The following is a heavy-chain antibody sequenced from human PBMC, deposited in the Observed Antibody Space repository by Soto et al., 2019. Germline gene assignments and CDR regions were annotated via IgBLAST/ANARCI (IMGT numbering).Heavy chain of an antibody. Sequence: LRLSCAASGFTFSSYGMHWVRQAPGKGLEWVAVISYDGSNKYYADSVKGRFTISRDNSQNTLYLQMNSLRAEDTAVYYCAKSRGNLTSELGYSYAYAHDYWGQGTLVTVSS. J-gene: IGHJ4*02. CDR3: AKSRGNLTSELGYSYAYAHDY. CDR2: ISYDGSNK. V-gene: IGHV3-30*18. CDR1: GFTFSSYG. D-gene: IGHD5-18*01.